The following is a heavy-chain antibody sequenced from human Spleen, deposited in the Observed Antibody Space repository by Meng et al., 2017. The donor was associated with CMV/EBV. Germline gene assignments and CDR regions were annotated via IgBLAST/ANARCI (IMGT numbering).Heavy chain of an antibody. Sequence: ESLPSPCTFLGWSFSGYYWSWIRPPPVQGLEWIGEINHSGSTNYNPSLKSRVTISVDTSKNQFSLKLSSVTAADTAVYYCASHIAAAGTGYWGQGTLVTVSS. CDR2: INHSGST. CDR3: ASHIAAAGTGY. CDR1: GWSFSGYY. J-gene: IGHJ4*02. V-gene: IGHV4-34*01. D-gene: IGHD6-13*01.